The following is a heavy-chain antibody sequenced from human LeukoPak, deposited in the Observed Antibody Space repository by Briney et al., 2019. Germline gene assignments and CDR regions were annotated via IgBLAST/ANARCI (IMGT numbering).Heavy chain of an antibody. V-gene: IGHV3-23*01. D-gene: IGHD6-19*01. Sequence: GGSLRLSCAASGFTFSSCAMIWVRQAPGKGLEWVSAISGGGGSTYYADSVKGRFTISRDNSKNTLYLQMNSLRAEDTAVYYCAKDPYSSGWYRFDYWGQGTLVTVSS. J-gene: IGHJ4*02. CDR3: AKDPYSSGWYRFDY. CDR2: ISGGGGST. CDR1: GFTFSSCA.